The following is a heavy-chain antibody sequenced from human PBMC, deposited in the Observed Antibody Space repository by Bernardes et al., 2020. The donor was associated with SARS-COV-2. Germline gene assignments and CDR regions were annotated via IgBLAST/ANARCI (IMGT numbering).Heavy chain of an antibody. CDR2: VSSDDGKT. D-gene: IGHD4-17*01. J-gene: IGHJ4*02. V-gene: IGHV1-18*01. Sequence: VSCKASNYTFSSHGFSWVRQSPGQGLEWVGWVSSDDGKTYYAQRLQGRVTLTTDASTRTAYMELGSLRSDDTAVYYCARATTVTTWFDNWGQGTLVTVSS. CDR3: ARATTVTTWFDN. CDR1: NYTFSSHG.